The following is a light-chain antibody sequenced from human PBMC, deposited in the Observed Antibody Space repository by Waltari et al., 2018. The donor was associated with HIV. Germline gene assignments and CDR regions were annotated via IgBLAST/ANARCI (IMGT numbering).Light chain of an antibody. CDR2: DAS. CDR1: QSVISY. Sequence: IVLTQSPATLSLSPGERATLSCRASQSVISYFAWYQQKPGQAPRLLIYDASTRATGIPARVSGSGSGTDFTLTINSLEPEDFAVYYWQQRSNWTPAFGGGTKVEIK. CDR3: QQRSNWTPA. J-gene: IGKJ4*01. V-gene: IGKV3-11*01.